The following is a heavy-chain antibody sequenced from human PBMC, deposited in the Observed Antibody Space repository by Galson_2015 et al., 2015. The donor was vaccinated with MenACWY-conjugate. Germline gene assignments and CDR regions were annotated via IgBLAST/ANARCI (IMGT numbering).Heavy chain of an antibody. CDR2: IKKDGSEK. CDR3: ARGPYGMDI. V-gene: IGHV3-7*03. CDR1: GFTFRNYW. Sequence: SLRLSCAVSGFTFRNYWMTWVRQAPGKGPEWVASIKKDGSEKYYVDSVKGRFTISRDNTKNSMYLEMNSLRAEDTAVYYCARGPYGMDIWVQGTTVPAS. J-gene: IGHJ6*02.